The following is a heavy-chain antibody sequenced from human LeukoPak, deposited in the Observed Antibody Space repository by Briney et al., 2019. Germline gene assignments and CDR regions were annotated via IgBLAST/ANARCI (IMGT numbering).Heavy chain of an antibody. V-gene: IGHV3-21*01. D-gene: IGHD4-17*01. J-gene: IGHJ4*02. CDR2: ISSSGSYI. CDR3: ASSDYGDYVSFDY. CDR1: GFTFSTYS. Sequence: GGSLRLSCAASGFTFSTYSMNWVRQAPGKGLEWVSSISSSGSYINYADSVKGRFTISRDNAKNSLHLQMNSLRAEDTAVYYCASSDYGDYVSFDYWGQGTLVTVSP.